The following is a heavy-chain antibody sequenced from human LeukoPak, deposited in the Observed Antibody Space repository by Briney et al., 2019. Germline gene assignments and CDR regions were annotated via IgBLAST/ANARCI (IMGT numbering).Heavy chain of an antibody. CDR1: GYTFTSYG. J-gene: IGHJ6*03. V-gene: IGHV1-18*01. CDR3: ARVPWGSGYYYYMDV. D-gene: IGHD7-27*01. Sequence: ASVKVSCKASGYTFTSYGISWVRQAPGQGLEWMGWISAYNGNTNYAQKLQGRVTMTTDTSTSTAYMELRSLRSDDTAVYYCARVPWGSGYYYYMDVWGKGTTVTVSS. CDR2: ISAYNGNT.